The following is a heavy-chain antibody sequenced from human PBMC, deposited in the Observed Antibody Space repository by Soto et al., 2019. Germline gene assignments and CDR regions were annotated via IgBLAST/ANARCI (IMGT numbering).Heavy chain of an antibody. J-gene: IGHJ4*02. CDR2: ISYDGSNK. V-gene: IGHV3-30*18. Sequence: PGGSLRLSCAASGFPFSSYGMHWVRQAPGKGLEWVAVISYDGSNKYYADSVKGRFTISRDNSKNTLFLQMNSLRAEDTAVYYCAKNKGYSAVAGTMDYWGQGSLVTVSS. CDR1: GFPFSSYG. D-gene: IGHD6-19*01. CDR3: AKNKGYSAVAGTMDY.